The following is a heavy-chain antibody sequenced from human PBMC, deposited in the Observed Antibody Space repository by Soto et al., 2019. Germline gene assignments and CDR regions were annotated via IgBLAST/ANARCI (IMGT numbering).Heavy chain of an antibody. Sequence: QVQLVQSGAEVKKPGASVKVSCKDSGYTFTGYYMHWVRQAPGQGLEWMGWINPNSGGTNYAQKFQGWVTMSRDTSISAACMELSRLRSDDTAVYYGARDRTASFGPWGQGTLVTVSS. J-gene: IGHJ5*02. CDR1: GYTFTGYY. CDR2: INPNSGGT. V-gene: IGHV1-2*04. CDR3: ARDRTASFGP. D-gene: IGHD1-1*01.